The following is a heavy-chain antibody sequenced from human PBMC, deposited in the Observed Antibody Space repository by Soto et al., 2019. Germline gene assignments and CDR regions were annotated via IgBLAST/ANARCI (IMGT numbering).Heavy chain of an antibody. CDR2: ITAYNGNT. V-gene: IGHV1-18*01. D-gene: IGHD6-13*01. Sequence: ASVKVSRKASGYAFTSYDISLVRQAPGQGLEWMGWITAYNGNTNYAQKLQGRVTMTTDTSTSTAYMELRSLRSDDTAVYYCARVGSSWTYYFDYWSQGTLVTVSS. CDR3: ARVGSSWTYYFDY. J-gene: IGHJ4*02. CDR1: GYAFTSYD.